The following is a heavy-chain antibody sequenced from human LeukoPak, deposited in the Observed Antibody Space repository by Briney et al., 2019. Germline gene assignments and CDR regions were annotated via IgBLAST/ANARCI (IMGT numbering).Heavy chain of an antibody. D-gene: IGHD5-18*01. CDR3: ARGSAMVRGDFDY. V-gene: IGHV1-69*13. CDR1: GGTFSSYA. J-gene: IGHJ4*02. Sequence: SVKVSCKASGGTFSSYAISWVRQAPGQGLEWMGGIIPIFGTANYAQKFQGRVTITADESTSTAYMELSSLRSEDTAVYYCARGSAMVRGDFDYWGRGTLVTVSS. CDR2: IIPIFGTA.